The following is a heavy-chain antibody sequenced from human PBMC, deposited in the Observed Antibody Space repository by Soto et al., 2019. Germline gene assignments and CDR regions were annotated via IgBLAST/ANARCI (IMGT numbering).Heavy chain of an antibody. CDR1: GFTFSDSS. J-gene: IGHJ3*02. Sequence: EVQLVESGGGLVQPGGSLKLSCAASGFTFSDSSMHWVRQASGKGLEWVGRIRSKANSYATAYAASVKGRFTISRDDSKNTAYLQMNSLKPEDTAIYYCTRADIVLVPAANDAFDIWGQGTMVIVSS. D-gene: IGHD2-2*01. CDR3: TRADIVLVPAANDAFDI. CDR2: IRSKANSYAT. V-gene: IGHV3-73*01.